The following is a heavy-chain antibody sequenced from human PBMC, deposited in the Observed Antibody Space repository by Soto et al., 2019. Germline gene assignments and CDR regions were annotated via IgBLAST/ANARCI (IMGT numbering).Heavy chain of an antibody. D-gene: IGHD2-15*01. V-gene: IGHV3-30-3*01. CDR3: ARGGCSGGSCYQSY. Sequence: QVQLVESGGGVVQPGRSLRLSCAASGFTFSSYAMHWVRQAPGKGLEWVAVISYDGSNKYYADSVKGRFTISRDNSKNTLYLQMNSLRAEDRAVYYCARGGCSGGSCYQSYWGQGTLVTVSS. CDR2: ISYDGSNK. J-gene: IGHJ4*02. CDR1: GFTFSSYA.